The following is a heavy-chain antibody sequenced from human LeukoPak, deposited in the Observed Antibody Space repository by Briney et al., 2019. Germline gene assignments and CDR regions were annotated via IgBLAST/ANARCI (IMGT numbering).Heavy chain of an antibody. V-gene: IGHV3-9*01. CDR1: GLTFDDYG. D-gene: IGHD3-22*01. CDR3: AKGKDDSSGYYFDAFDI. Sequence: PGRSLRLSCAASGLTFDDYGMHWARHAPRRGLEGVSGISWNSGSIGYADSVKGRFTISRDNAKTSLYLQMNSLRAEDTALYYCAKGKDDSSGYYFDAFDIWGQGTMVTVSS. CDR2: ISWNSGSI. J-gene: IGHJ3*02.